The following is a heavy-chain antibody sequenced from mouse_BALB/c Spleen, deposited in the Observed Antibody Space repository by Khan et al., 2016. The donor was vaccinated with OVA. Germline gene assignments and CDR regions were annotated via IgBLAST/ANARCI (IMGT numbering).Heavy chain of an antibody. J-gene: IGHJ3*01. Sequence: QVQLQQPGAELARPGASVKLSCTASGYTFTDYYINWVKQRTGQGLEWIGEISPGSGDTYYNENLKDKAIMTADKSSSTAYMQLSNLTSESSAGYFCAMRNYFGYTFAYWGQGTLVTVSA. CDR2: ISPGSGDT. V-gene: IGHV1-77*01. D-gene: IGHD1-2*01. CDR1: GYTFTDYY. CDR3: AMRNYFGYTFAY.